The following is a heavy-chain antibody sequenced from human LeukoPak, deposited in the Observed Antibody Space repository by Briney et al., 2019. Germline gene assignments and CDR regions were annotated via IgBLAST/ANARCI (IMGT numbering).Heavy chain of an antibody. J-gene: IGHJ4*02. CDR1: GFTFSSYA. D-gene: IGHD4-17*01. V-gene: IGHV3-30*04. CDR3: ARAHVDYEFFDY. Sequence: GGSLRLSCAASGFTFSSYAMHWVRQAPGKGLEWVAVISYDGSNKYYADSVKGRFTISRDNSKNTLYPQMNSLRAEDTAVYYCARAHVDYEFFDYWGQGTLVTVSS. CDR2: ISYDGSNK.